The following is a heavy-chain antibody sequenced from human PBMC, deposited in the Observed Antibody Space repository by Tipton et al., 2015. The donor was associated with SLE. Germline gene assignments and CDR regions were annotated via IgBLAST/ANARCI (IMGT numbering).Heavy chain of an antibody. D-gene: IGHD1-26*01. CDR1: GYSISSGYY. V-gene: IGHV4-38-2*02. Sequence: TLSLTCTVSGYSISSGYYWGWIRQPPGKGLEWIGSIYHSGSTYYNPSLKSRVTISVDTSKNQFSLKLSSVTAADTAVYYCARGDGKDAFDIWGQGTLVTVSS. CDR3: ARGDGKDAFDI. J-gene: IGHJ3*02. CDR2: IYHSGST.